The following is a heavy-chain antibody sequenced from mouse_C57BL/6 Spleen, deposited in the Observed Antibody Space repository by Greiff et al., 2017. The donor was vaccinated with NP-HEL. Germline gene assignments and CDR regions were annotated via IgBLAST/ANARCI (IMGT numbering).Heavy chain of an antibody. J-gene: IGHJ3*01. V-gene: IGHV1-15*01. D-gene: IGHD2-2*01. CDR3: TRLGYDGAWFAY. CDR1: GYTFTDYE. Sequence: VQLQQSGAELVRPGASVTLSCKASGYTFTDYEMHWVKQTPVHGLEWIGAIDPETGGTAYNQKFKGKAILTADKSSSTAYMELRSLTSEDSAVYYCTRLGYDGAWFAYWGQGTLVTVSA. CDR2: IDPETGGT.